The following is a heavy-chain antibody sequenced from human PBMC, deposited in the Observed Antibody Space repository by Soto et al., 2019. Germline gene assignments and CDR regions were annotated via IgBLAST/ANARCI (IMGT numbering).Heavy chain of an antibody. CDR3: ARDPGGTDFAEWTYYFDY. Sequence: QVQLVESGGGVVQPGRSLRLSCAASGFTFSSYAMHWVRQAPGKGLEWVAVISYDGSNKYYADSVKGRFTISRDNSKNRLYLQVNSLRAEDTAVYYCARDPGGTDFAEWTYYFDYWGQGTLVTVSS. V-gene: IGHV3-30-3*01. J-gene: IGHJ4*02. D-gene: IGHD3-3*01. CDR1: GFTFSSYA. CDR2: ISYDGSNK.